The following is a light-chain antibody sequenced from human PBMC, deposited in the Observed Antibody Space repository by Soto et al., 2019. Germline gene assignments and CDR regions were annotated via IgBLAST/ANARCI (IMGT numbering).Light chain of an antibody. CDR3: QQRSNWPPEVT. CDR2: DAS. Sequence: EIVLTQSPDTLSLSPGERATLSCRASQSVSSSLAWYQQKPGQAPRLLIYDASNRATGIPARFSGSGSGTDFPLTIGRLEPEDFAVYICQQRSNWPPEVTFGPGTKVDIK. V-gene: IGKV3-11*01. J-gene: IGKJ3*01. CDR1: QSVSSS.